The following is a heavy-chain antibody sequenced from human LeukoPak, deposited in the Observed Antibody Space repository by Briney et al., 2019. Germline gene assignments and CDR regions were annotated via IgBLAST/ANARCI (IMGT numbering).Heavy chain of an antibody. CDR1: GDSISSYY. Sequence: RASETLSLTCSVPGDSISSYYWSSIRQPPGKGLEWIGYISYSGSTNFNPSLKSRVTISVDKSKNQFSLKLSSVTAADTAVYYCAREGTAGTNLNWFDPWGQGTLVTVSS. D-gene: IGHD1-1*01. CDR3: AREGTAGTNLNWFDP. V-gene: IGHV4-59*01. CDR2: ISYSGST. J-gene: IGHJ5*02.